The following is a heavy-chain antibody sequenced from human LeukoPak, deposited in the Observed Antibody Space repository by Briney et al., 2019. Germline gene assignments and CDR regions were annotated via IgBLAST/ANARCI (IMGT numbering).Heavy chain of an antibody. J-gene: IGHJ4*02. Sequence: GGSLRLSCAGSGFTFSSYAMSWVRQAPGKGLEWVAVISYDGSNKYYADSVKGRFTISRDNSKNTLYLQMNSLRAEDTAVYYCAKRQDYYGSGSYYNLLDYWGQGTLVTVSS. CDR2: ISYDGSNK. V-gene: IGHV3-30*18. D-gene: IGHD3-10*01. CDR1: GFTFSSYA. CDR3: AKRQDYYGSGSYYNLLDY.